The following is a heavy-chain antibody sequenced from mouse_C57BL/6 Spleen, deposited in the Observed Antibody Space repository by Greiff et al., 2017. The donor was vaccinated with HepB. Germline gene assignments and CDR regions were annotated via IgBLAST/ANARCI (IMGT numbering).Heavy chain of an antibody. Sequence: EVQLQQSGTVLARPGASVKMSCKTSGYTFTSYWMHWVKQRPGQGLEWIGAIYPGNSDTSYNQKFKGKAKLTAVTSASTAYMELSSLTNEDSAVYYCTRGLGKSYDGYYVYAMDYWGQGTSVTVSS. CDR2: IYPGNSDT. J-gene: IGHJ4*01. D-gene: IGHD2-3*01. V-gene: IGHV1-5*01. CDR1: GYTFTSYW. CDR3: TRGLGKSYDGYYVYAMDY.